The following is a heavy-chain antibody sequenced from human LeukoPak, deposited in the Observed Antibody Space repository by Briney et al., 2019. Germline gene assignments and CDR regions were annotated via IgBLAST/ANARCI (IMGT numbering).Heavy chain of an antibody. CDR1: GFTFSSYA. CDR2: ISGSGGST. J-gene: IGHJ4*02. CDR3: AKERRLRFGELLYRVIGSYFDY. V-gene: IGHV3-23*01. D-gene: IGHD3-10*01. Sequence: GGSLRLSCAASGFTFSSYAMSWVRQAPGKGLEWVSAISGSGGSTYYADSVKGRFTISRDNSKNTLHLQMNSLRAEDTAVYYCAKERRLRFGELLYRVIGSYFDYWGQGTLVTVSS.